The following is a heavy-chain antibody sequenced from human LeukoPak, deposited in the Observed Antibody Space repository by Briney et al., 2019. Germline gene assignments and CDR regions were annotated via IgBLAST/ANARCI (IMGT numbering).Heavy chain of an antibody. D-gene: IGHD3-9*01. Sequence: ASVKVSCKASGYTFTNYGITWVRQAPGQGLEWMGWISAYNGNTNYAQKLQGRVTMTTDTSTSTAYMELRSLRSDDTAVYYCARGYYDILTGYPTPNWFDPWGQGTLVTVSS. CDR3: ARGYYDILTGYPTPNWFDP. J-gene: IGHJ5*02. V-gene: IGHV1-18*01. CDR2: ISAYNGNT. CDR1: GYTFTNYG.